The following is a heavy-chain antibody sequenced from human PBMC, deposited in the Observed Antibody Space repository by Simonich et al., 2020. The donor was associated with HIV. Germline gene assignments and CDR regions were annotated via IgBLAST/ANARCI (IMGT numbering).Heavy chain of an antibody. D-gene: IGHD5-12*01. J-gene: IGHJ1*01. CDR1: GGSISSYY. Sequence: QVQLQESGPGLVKPSETLSLTCTVSGGSISSYYWSWIRQPPGKGLEWIGYIYYSGSTNYTPSLKSRVTISVDTSKNQFSLKLSSVTAADTAVYYCARLYSGYDNYFQHWGQGTLVTVSS. CDR2: IYYSGST. CDR3: ARLYSGYDNYFQH. V-gene: IGHV4-59*01.